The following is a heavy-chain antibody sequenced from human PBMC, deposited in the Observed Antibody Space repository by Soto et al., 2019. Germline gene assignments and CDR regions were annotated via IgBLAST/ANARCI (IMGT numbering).Heavy chain of an antibody. V-gene: IGHV1-69*02. CDR3: ARVGAYCVSTSCHDY. J-gene: IGHJ4*02. CDR1: GGTFSSYT. Sequence: ASVKVSCKASGGTFSSYTISWVRQAPGQGLEWMGRIIPILGIANYAQKFQGRVTITADKSTSTAYMELSSLRSEDTAVYYCARVGAYCVSTSCHDYWGQGTLVTVSS. D-gene: IGHD2-2*01. CDR2: IIPILGIA.